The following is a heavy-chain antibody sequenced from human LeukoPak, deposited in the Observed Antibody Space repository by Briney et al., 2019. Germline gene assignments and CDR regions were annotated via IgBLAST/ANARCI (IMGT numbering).Heavy chain of an antibody. J-gene: IGHJ4*02. Sequence: GGSLRLSCAASGFTFSSYAMHWVRQAPGKGLEWVAVISYDGSNKYYADSVKGRFTISRDNSKNTLYLQMNSLRAEDTAVYYCARGRGRTYCGGDCYPDHWGQGALVTVSS. CDR3: ARGRGRTYCGGDCYPDH. V-gene: IGHV3-30-3*01. CDR1: GFTFSSYA. CDR2: ISYDGSNK. D-gene: IGHD2-21*02.